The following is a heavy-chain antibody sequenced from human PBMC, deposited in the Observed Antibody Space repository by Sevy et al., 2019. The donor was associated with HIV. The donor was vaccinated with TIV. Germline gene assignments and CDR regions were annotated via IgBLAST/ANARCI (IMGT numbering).Heavy chain of an antibody. CDR1: GFTFISYD. D-gene: IGHD6-13*01. CDR3: AKHYIHDIADGWYFDL. V-gene: IGHV3-23*01. CDR2: ISGGGGGT. Sequence: GGSLRLSCAASGFTFISYDMSWVRQAPGKGLEGKGLEWVSTISGGGGGTYYADSVRGRFTISRDNSKNTLYLQVNSLRVEDTAVYYCAKHYIHDIADGWYFDLWGRGTLVTVSS. J-gene: IGHJ2*01.